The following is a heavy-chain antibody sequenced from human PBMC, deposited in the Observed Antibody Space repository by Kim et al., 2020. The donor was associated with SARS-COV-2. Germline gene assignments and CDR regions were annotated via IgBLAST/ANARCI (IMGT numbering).Heavy chain of an antibody. CDR2: IYYSGGT. Sequence: SETLSLTCTVSGGSISSYYWSWIRQPPGKGLEWIGYIYYSGGTNYNPSLKSRVTISVDTSKNQFSLKLSSVTAADTAVYYCARGGVRGVIGGWGQGTLVT. CDR1: GGSISSYY. D-gene: IGHD3-10*01. CDR3: ARGGVRGVIGG. J-gene: IGHJ4*02. V-gene: IGHV4-59*01.